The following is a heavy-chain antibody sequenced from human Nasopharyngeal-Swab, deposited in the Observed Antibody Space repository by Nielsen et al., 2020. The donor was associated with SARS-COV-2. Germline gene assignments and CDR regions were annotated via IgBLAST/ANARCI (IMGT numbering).Heavy chain of an antibody. V-gene: IGHV1-2*06. CDR1: GYTFTGDY. Sequence: ASVKVSCKASGYTFTGDYMHWVRQAPGQGLEWMGRINPNSGGTNYAQKFQGRVTMTRDTSISTAYMELSRLRSADTAVYYCASYDYGDYVFYYYGMDVWGQGTTVTVSS. D-gene: IGHD4-17*01. CDR2: INPNSGGT. J-gene: IGHJ6*02. CDR3: ASYDYGDYVFYYYGMDV.